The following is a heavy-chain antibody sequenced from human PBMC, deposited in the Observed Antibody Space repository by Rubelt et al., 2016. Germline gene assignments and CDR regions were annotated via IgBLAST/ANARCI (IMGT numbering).Heavy chain of an antibody. CDR3: ARAHVEGYAWVGFDN. CDR2: VSYDGSNK. J-gene: IGHJ4*02. Sequence: SSYAMHWVRLAPGKGLDWVAVVSYDGSNKFYADSVKGRFTISRDTSKNTLYLQMNSLRAEDTAVYYCARAHVEGYAWVGFDNWGQGTLVTVSS. D-gene: IGHD2-2*01. V-gene: IGHV3-30*04. CDR1: SSYA.